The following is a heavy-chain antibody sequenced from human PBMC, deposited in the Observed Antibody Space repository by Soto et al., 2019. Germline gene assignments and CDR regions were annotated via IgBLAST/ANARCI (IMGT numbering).Heavy chain of an antibody. V-gene: IGHV1-3*01. CDR2: INAGNGNT. CDR3: ARESNYDFWSDDYYYYMDV. J-gene: IGHJ6*03. CDR1: GYTFTSYA. Sequence: ASVKVSCKASGYTFTSYAMHWVRQAPGQRLEWMGWINAGNGNTKYSQKFQGRVTITRDTSASTAYMELSSLRSEDTAVYYCARESNYDFWSDDYYYYMDVWGKATTVTVSS. D-gene: IGHD3-3*01.